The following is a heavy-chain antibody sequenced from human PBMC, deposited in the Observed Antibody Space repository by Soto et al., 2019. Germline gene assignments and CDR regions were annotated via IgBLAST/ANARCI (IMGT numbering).Heavy chain of an antibody. Sequence: EVQLVESGGGLVKPGGSLRLSCEASGFTFSSYSMNWVRQAPGKGLEWVSAIGGRGGSTYFADSVKGRFSISRDSSKNTLYLQMNSLRAEDTAVYYCAKDGYGDRPYYFDYWGQGTLVTVSS. V-gene: IGHV3-23*04. J-gene: IGHJ4*02. CDR2: IGGRGGST. CDR1: GFTFSSYS. CDR3: AKDGYGDRPYYFDY. D-gene: IGHD4-17*01.